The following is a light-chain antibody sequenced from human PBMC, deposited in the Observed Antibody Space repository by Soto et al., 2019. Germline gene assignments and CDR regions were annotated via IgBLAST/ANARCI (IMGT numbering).Light chain of an antibody. CDR2: EGT. CDR1: SSDVGPYKL. Sequence: QSVLTQPASVSGSPGQSITISCYGASSDVGPYKLVAWYQQHPDKAPKLIIHEGTKRPSGVSSRFSGSQSGTTASLTISGLQAEDEADYYCCSYAASDLIFGGGTKLTVL. J-gene: IGLJ2*01. CDR3: CSYAASDLI. V-gene: IGLV2-23*01.